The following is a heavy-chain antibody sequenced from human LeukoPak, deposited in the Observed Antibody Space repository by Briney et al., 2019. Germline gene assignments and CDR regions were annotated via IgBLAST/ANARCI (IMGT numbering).Heavy chain of an antibody. Sequence: PGGTLRLSCAASGFTFSSYGMSWVRQAPGKGLEWVSAISGSGGSTYYADSVKGRFTISRDNSKNTLYLQMNSLRAEDTAVYYCAKGPTSGSYILYYYYYMDVWGKGTTVTISS. V-gene: IGHV3-23*01. CDR2: ISGSGGST. D-gene: IGHD1-26*01. CDR1: GFTFSSYG. CDR3: AKGPTSGSYILYYYYYMDV. J-gene: IGHJ6*03.